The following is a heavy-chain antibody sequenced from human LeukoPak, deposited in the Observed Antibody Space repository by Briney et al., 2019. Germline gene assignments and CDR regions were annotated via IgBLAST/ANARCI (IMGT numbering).Heavy chain of an antibody. CDR2: ISSDGGNK. CDR1: GFTFSTYA. Sequence: PGRSLRLSCAASGFTFSTYAFHWVRQDPGTGLEWVAVISSDGGNKIYADSAKGRFTISRDNSKNTLFLQLNSLRTEDTAVYYCARDPMADFDYWGQGTLVTVSS. V-gene: IGHV3-30*04. CDR3: ARDPMADFDY. J-gene: IGHJ4*02. D-gene: IGHD2-8*01.